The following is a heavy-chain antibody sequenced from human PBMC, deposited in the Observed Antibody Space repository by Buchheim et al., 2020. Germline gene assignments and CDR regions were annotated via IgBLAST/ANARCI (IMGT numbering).Heavy chain of an antibody. CDR1: GGSISSGGYY. D-gene: IGHD2-2*01. V-gene: IGHV4-31*03. CDR3: ARQPRKVRSSTSYYYYYYGMDV. Sequence: QVQLQESGPGLVKPSQTLSLTCTVSGGSISSGGYYWSWIRQHPGKGLEWIGYIYYSGSTYYNPSLKSRVTISVDPSKNQFSLKLSSVTAADTAVYYCARQPRKVRSSTSYYYYYYGMDVWGQGTT. J-gene: IGHJ6*02. CDR2: IYYSGST.